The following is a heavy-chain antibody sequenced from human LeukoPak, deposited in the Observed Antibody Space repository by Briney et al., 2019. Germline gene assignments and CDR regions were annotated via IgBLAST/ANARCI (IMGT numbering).Heavy chain of an antibody. D-gene: IGHD3-3*01. CDR2: IYYNGST. CDR3: ARHVPYDFWSGYYFGYFDY. CDR1: GGSISSSSYY. V-gene: IGHV4-39*01. Sequence: SETLSLTCTVSGGSISSSSYYWGWIRQPPGKGLEWIGSIYYNGSTYYNPSLKSRVTISVDTSKNQFSLKLSSVTAADTAVYYCARHVPYDFWSGYYFGYFDYWGQGTLVTVSS. J-gene: IGHJ4*02.